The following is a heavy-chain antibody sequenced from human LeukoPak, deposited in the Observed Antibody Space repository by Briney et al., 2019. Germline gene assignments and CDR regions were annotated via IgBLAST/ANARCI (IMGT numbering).Heavy chain of an antibody. J-gene: IGHJ4*02. CDR3: ARDPARGGSGSYGH. Sequence: ASVKVSCKASGYTFTSYYMHLVRQAPGQGLEWMGIINPSGGSTNYAQKLQGRVTMTTDTSTSTAYMELRSLRSDDTAVYYCARDPARGGSGSYGHWGQGTLVTVSS. CDR1: GYTFTSYY. D-gene: IGHD3-10*01. CDR2: INPSGGST. V-gene: IGHV1-46*01.